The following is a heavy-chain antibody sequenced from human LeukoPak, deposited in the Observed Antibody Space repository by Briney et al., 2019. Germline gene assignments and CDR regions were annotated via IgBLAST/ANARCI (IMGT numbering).Heavy chain of an antibody. CDR3: ASVFDGYCSGGSCYGKHDAFDI. D-gene: IGHD2-15*01. J-gene: IGHJ3*02. Sequence: ASVKVSCKASGYTFTSYDISWVRQAPGQGLEWMGWISAYNGNTNYAQKLQGRVTMTTDTSTSTAYMELRSLRSDDTAVYYCASVFDGYCSGGSCYGKHDAFDIWGQGTMVTVSS. V-gene: IGHV1-18*01. CDR1: GYTFTSYD. CDR2: ISAYNGNT.